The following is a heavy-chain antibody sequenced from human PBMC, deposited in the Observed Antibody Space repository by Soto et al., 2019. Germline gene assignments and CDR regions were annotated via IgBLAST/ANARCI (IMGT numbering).Heavy chain of an antibody. D-gene: IGHD2-15*01. V-gene: IGHV1-24*01. CDR1: GYTLTELS. J-gene: IGHJ3*02. CDR3: ATARDCSGGSCYRGAFDI. CDR2: FDPEDGET. Sequence: ASVKVSCKVSGYTLTELSMHWVRQAPGKGLEWMGGFDPEDGETIYAQKFQGRVTMTEDTSTDTAYMELSSLRSEDTALYYCATARDCSGGSCYRGAFDIWGQGTMVTVSS.